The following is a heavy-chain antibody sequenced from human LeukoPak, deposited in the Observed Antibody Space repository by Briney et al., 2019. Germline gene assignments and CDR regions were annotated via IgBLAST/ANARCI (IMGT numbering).Heavy chain of an antibody. CDR2: ITGDTSTI. D-gene: IGHD3-22*01. CDR1: GFTFSTYS. CDR3: ASRHDYYDSSGYHFN. Sequence: GGSLRLSCAASGFTFSTYSMNWVRQAPGKGLEWVSYITGDTSTIYYADSVKGRFTISRDNTENSLYLQMTSLRAEDTAVYYCASRHDYYDSSGYHFNWGQGTLVTVSS. J-gene: IGHJ4*02. V-gene: IGHV3-48*01.